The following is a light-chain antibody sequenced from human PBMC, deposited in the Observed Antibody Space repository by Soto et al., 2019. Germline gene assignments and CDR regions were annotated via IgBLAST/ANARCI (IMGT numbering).Light chain of an antibody. CDR2: DAS. CDR3: QQYGSSPPT. V-gene: IGKV3-20*01. J-gene: IGKJ1*01. CDR1: QTVRNNY. Sequence: EFVLTQSPCTLSLSPGERATLSCRASQTVRNNYLAWYQQKPGQAPRLLIYDASSRATGIPDRFSGSGSGTDFTLTINRLEPEDFALYYCQQYGSSPPTFGQGTKVDIK.